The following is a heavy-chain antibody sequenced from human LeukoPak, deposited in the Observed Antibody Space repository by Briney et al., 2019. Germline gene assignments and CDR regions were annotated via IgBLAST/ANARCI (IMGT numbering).Heavy chain of an antibody. J-gene: IGHJ4*02. CDR3: AREKGGDIVVVPAAIFDY. Sequence: ASMKVSCKAYGYTFIDHYIHWVRQAPGHGLEWMGWMSPKSGGTNSVQKFQGRVTMTRDTSISTAYMEMSNLTSDDTAVYYCAREKGGDIVVVPAAIFDYWGQGTLVTVSS. V-gene: IGHV1-2*02. CDR2: MSPKSGGT. D-gene: IGHD2-2*01. CDR1: GYTFIDHY.